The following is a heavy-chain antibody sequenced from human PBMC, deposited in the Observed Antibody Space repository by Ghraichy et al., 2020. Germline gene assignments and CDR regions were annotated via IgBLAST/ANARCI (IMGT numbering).Heavy chain of an antibody. J-gene: IGHJ6*03. D-gene: IGHD5-18*01. CDR3: TTAGMAMAEGYYYYYMDV. CDR1: GFTFSGSA. CDR2: IRSKANSYAT. V-gene: IGHV3-73*01. Sequence: ETLSLTCAASGFTFSGSAMHWVRQASGKGLEWVGRIRSKANSYATAYAASVKGRFTISRDDSKNTAYLQMNSLKTEDTAVYYCTTAGMAMAEGYYYYYMDVWGKGTTVTVSS.